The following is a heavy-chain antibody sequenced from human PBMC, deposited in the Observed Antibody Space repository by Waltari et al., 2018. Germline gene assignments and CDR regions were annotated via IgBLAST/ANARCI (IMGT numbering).Heavy chain of an antibody. D-gene: IGHD2-15*01. CDR3: AVVAATNYYYGMDV. J-gene: IGHJ6*02. CDR2: IKQDGSEK. Sequence: EVQLVESGGGLVQPGGSLRLSCAASGFTFSSYWMSWVRQAQGKGLEWVANIKQDGSEKYYVDSVKGRFTISRDNAKNSLYLQMNSLRAEDTAVYYCAVVAATNYYYGMDVWGQGTTVTVSS. V-gene: IGHV3-7*01. CDR1: GFTFSSYW.